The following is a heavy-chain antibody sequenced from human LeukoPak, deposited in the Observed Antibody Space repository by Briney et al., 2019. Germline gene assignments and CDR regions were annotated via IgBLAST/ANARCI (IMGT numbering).Heavy chain of an antibody. CDR2: IKQDGSEK. CDR1: GVMFPSYL. D-gene: IGHD3-10*01. V-gene: IGHV3-7*04. J-gene: IGHJ4*02. CDR3: ARRHHFGFLDS. Sequence: PGGSLRLSCAASGVMFPSYLMTWVRQAPGKGLEWVANIKQDGSEKYYVDSVKGRFTISRDNAKNSVYLRMNSLRAEDTAVYYCARRHHFGFLDSWGQGTLVTVSS.